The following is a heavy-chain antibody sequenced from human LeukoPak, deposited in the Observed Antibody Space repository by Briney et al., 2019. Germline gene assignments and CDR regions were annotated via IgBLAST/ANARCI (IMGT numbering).Heavy chain of an antibody. V-gene: IGHV4-59*01. J-gene: IGHJ6*02. D-gene: IGHD2-2*01. CDR2: IYYSGST. CDR1: GGSISSYY. Sequence: PSETLSLTCTVSGGSISSYYWSWIRQPPGKGLEWTGYIYYSGSTNYNPSLKSRVTISVDTSKNQFSLKLSSVTAADTAVYYCAARRYCSSTSCYLGHYGMDVWGQGTTVTVSS. CDR3: AARRYCSSTSCYLGHYGMDV.